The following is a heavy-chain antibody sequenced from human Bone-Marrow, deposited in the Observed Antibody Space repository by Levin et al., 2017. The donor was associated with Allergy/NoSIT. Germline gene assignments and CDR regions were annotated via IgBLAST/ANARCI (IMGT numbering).Heavy chain of an antibody. CDR3: ASSSGSYYATNFDY. J-gene: IGHJ4*02. Sequence: GGSLRLSCAASGFTFSSYAMSWVRQAPGKGLEWVSAISGSGGSTYYADSVKGRFTISRDNSKNTLYLQMNSLRAEDTAVYYCASSSGSYYATNFDYWGQGTLVTVSS. D-gene: IGHD1-26*01. CDR1: GFTFSSYA. V-gene: IGHV3-23*01. CDR2: ISGSGGST.